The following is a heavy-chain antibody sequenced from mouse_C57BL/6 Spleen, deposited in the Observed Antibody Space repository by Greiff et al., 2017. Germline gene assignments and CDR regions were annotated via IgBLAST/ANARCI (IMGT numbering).Heavy chain of an antibody. J-gene: IGHJ3*01. CDR1: GYTFTSYW. D-gene: IGHD4-1*01. CDR3: ANWDNRGGFAY. V-gene: IGHV1-52*01. Sequence: QVQLKQPGAELVRPGSSVKLSCKASGYTFTSYWMHWVKQRPIQGLEWIGNIDPYDSETNYNQKFKDKATLTVDKSSSTAYMQLSSLTSDDSAVYYCANWDNRGGFAYWGQGTLVTVSA. CDR2: IDPYDSET.